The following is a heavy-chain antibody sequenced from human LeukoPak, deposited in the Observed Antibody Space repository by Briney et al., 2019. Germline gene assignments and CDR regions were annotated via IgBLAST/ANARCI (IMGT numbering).Heavy chain of an antibody. Sequence: SVKVSCKASGGTFSSYAISWVRQAPGQGLEWMGGIIPIFGTANYAQKFQGRVTTTADESTSTAYMELSSLRSEDTAVYYCARAWLNMVRGGYYYYGMDVWGQGTTVTVSS. V-gene: IGHV1-69*13. CDR3: ARAWLNMVRGGYYYYGMDV. J-gene: IGHJ6*02. CDR1: GGTFSSYA. CDR2: IIPIFGTA. D-gene: IGHD3-10*01.